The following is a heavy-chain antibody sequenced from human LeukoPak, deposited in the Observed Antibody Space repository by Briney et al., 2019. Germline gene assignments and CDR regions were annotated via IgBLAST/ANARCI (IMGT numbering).Heavy chain of an antibody. CDR2: IIPILGIA. D-gene: IGHD3-22*01. Sequence: SVKVSCKASGGTFSSYAISWVRQAPGQGLEWMGRIIPILGIANYAQKFQGRVTITADKSTSTAYMELSSLRSEDTAVYYCARGNPDYDSSGYLGYWGQGTLVTVSS. J-gene: IGHJ4*02. CDR1: GGTFSSYA. V-gene: IGHV1-69*04. CDR3: ARGNPDYDSSGYLGY.